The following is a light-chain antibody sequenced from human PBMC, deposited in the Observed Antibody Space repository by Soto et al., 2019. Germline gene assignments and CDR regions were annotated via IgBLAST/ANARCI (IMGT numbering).Light chain of an antibody. V-gene: IGKV1-5*03. J-gene: IGKJ4*01. CDR1: QSISIW. Sequence: DIQMTQSPSTLSASVGDRVTITCRASQSISIWLAWYQQKPGKAPKLLIYKASSLESGVPSSFSGSGSGTEFTLTISSLQPDDFATYYCQQYNSYPLTFGGGTTVELK. CDR3: QQYNSYPLT. CDR2: KAS.